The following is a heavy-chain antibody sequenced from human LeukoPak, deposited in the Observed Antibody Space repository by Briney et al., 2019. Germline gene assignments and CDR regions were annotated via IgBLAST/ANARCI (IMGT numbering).Heavy chain of an antibody. CDR3: ARDRVSTVGATVYYYYGMDV. Sequence: PGGSLRLSCAASGFTVSSNYMSWVRQAPGKGLEWVSVIYSGGSTYYADSVKGRFTISRDNSKNTLYLQMNSLRAEDTAVYYCARDRVSTVGATVYYYYGMDVWGQGTTVTVSS. CDR1: GFTVSSNY. J-gene: IGHJ6*02. D-gene: IGHD1-26*01. CDR2: IYSGGST. V-gene: IGHV3-66*01.